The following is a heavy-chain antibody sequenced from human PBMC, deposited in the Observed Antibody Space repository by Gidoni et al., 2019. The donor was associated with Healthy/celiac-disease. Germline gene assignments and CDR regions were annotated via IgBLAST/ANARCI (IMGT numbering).Heavy chain of an antibody. Sequence: EVQLVESGGGLVKPGGSPRLSCAASGFTFSNAWTNWVRQAPGKGLGWVGRIKSKTDGGTTDYAAPVKGRFTISRDDSKNTLYLQMNSLKTEDTAVYYCTTLLHYYDSSGYYPPSGYYYYYMDVWGKGTTVTVSS. V-gene: IGHV3-15*07. J-gene: IGHJ6*03. D-gene: IGHD3-22*01. CDR3: TTLLHYYDSSGYYPPSGYYYYYMDV. CDR1: GFTFSNAW. CDR2: IKSKTDGGTT.